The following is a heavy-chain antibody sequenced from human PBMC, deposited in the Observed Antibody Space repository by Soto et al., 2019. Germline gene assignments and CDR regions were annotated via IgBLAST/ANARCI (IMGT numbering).Heavy chain of an antibody. CDR2: IHSDGSST. D-gene: IGHD2-21*02. CDR1: GFTFSYYW. CDR3: ARGDRGAFGL. Sequence: EVQLVESEGGLVQPGGSLRLSCAASGFTFSYYWMHWVRQAPGKGLVWVSRIHSDGSSTNYADSVKGRFTISRDNAKNKLYLQMNSLRDSDTAVYYCARGDRGAFGLGGQGTMVTV. V-gene: IGHV3-74*01. J-gene: IGHJ3*01.